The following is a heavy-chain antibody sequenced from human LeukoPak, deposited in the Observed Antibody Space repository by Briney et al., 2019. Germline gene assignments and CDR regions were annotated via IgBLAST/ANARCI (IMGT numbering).Heavy chain of an antibody. V-gene: IGHV3-21*04. Sequence: GGSLRLSCAASGFTFSSYSMNWVRQAPGKGLEWVSSISSSSSYIYYAGSVKGRFTISRDNSKNTLYLQMNSLRAEDTAVYYCARAVVPAPWFDPWGQGTLVTVSS. D-gene: IGHD2-2*01. CDR2: ISSSSSYI. CDR3: ARAVVPAPWFDP. CDR1: GFTFSSYS. J-gene: IGHJ5*02.